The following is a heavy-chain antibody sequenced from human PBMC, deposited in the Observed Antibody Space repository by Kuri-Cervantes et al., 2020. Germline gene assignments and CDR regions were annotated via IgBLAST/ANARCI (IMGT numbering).Heavy chain of an antibody. CDR2: ISYDGSNK. V-gene: IGHV3-30*03. J-gene: IGHJ4*02. D-gene: IGHD2-15*01. CDR1: GFTFSSYS. Sequence: GESLKISCAASGFTFSSYSMNWVRQAPGKGLEWVAVISYDGSNKYYADSVKGRFTISRDNSNNTLYLQMNSLRAEDTAVYYCARGTYHTKVVPADYWGQGTLVTVSS. CDR3: ARGTYHTKVVPADY.